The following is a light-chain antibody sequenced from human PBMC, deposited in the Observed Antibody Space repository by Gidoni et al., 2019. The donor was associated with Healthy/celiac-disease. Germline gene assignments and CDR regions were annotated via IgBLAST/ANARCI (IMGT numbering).Light chain of an antibody. CDR2: RDS. CDR3: QVWDSSFYVV. J-gene: IGLJ2*01. V-gene: IGLV3-9*01. CDR1: NIGSKN. Sequence: SYELTQPLSVSVALGQTARITCGGNNIGSKNVHGYQQKPGQAPGLVIYRDSNRPSGIHERFSGANSGNTATLTISRAQAGDEADYYCQVWDSSFYVVFGGGTKLTVL.